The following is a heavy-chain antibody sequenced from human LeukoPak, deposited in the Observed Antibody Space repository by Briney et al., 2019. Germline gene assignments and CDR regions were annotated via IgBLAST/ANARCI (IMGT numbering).Heavy chain of an antibody. CDR1: GSTFSSFS. CDR2: ISSRSAHI. V-gene: IGHV3-21*01. CDR3: ARDRSTSRYYHGMDV. D-gene: IGHD2-2*01. J-gene: IGHJ6*02. Sequence: GGSLRLSCAASGSTFSSFSMRWVRQAPGKGLFWVAAISSRSAHIYYADSVKGRFTISRDNAKKSLYLEMNNLRADDTAVYYCARDRSTSRYYHGMDVWGPGTTVIVSS.